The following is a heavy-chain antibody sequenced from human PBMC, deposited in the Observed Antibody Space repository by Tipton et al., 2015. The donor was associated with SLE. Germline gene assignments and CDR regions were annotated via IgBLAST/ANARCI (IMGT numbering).Heavy chain of an antibody. J-gene: IGHJ1*01. CDR3: ARDQGSSDFQH. CDR1: GFTFSSYG. CDR2: ISSSSSYI. Sequence: GSLRLSCAASGFTFSSYGLHWVRQAPGKGLEWVSSISSSSSYIYYADSVKGRFTISRDNAKNSLYLQMNSLRAEDTAVYYCARDQGSSDFQHWGQGTLVTVSS. V-gene: IGHV3-21*03. D-gene: IGHD6-13*01.